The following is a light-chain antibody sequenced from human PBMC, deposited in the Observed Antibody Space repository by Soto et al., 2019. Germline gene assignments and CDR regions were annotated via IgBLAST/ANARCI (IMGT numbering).Light chain of an antibody. V-gene: IGLV2-14*01. Sequence: QSALTQPASVSGSPGQSITISCTGTSSDVGVSNSVSWYQQHPGKAPKLMIYEVSNRPSGVSIRFSGSKSGNTASLTISGLQPEDEADYYCSSYTSNSRVIFGGGTEVTVL. J-gene: IGLJ2*01. CDR3: SSYTSNSRVI. CDR1: SSDVGVSNS. CDR2: EVS.